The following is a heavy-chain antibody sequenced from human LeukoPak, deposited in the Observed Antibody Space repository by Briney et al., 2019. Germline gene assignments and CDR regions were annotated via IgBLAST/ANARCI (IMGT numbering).Heavy chain of an antibody. V-gene: IGHV1-2*02. CDR3: ASSYLSEELLWYWFDP. D-gene: IGHD1-7*01. CDR2: INPNSGGT. Sequence: ASVKVSCKASGYTFTGYYMHWVRQAPGQGLEWMGWINPNSGGTNYAQKFQGRVTMTRDTSISTAYMELSRLRSDDTAVYFCASSYLSEELLWYWFDPWGQGTLVTVSS. CDR1: GYTFTGYY. J-gene: IGHJ5*02.